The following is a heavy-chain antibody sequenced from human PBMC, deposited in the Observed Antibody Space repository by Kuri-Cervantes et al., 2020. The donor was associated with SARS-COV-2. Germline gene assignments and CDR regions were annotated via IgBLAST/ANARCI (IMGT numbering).Heavy chain of an antibody. CDR3: AKDRMVQGVIRGTAFDP. Sequence: SLKISCAASGFTFRSSWIHWVCQAPGKGLEWVSGISWNSGSIGYADSVKGRFTISRDNAKNSLYLQMNSLRAEDTALYYCAKDRMVQGVIRGTAFDPWGQGTLVTVSS. CDR1: GFTFRSSW. CDR2: ISWNSGSI. D-gene: IGHD3-10*01. J-gene: IGHJ5*02. V-gene: IGHV3-9*01.